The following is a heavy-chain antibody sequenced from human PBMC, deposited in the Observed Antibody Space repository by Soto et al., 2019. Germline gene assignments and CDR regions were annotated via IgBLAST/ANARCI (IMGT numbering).Heavy chain of an antibody. V-gene: IGHV3-23*05. J-gene: IGHJ4*02. CDR3: AKNCWSGLPLGGY. CDR2: IDSSGERA. D-gene: IGHD3-3*01. CDR1: GFTFSSSA. Sequence: VQLLESGGGMVQPGGSLRLSCAASGFTFSSSAMSWVREAPGKGLEWVSGIDSSGERAQYADSVKGRFTISRDNSRNTLDLQMNSLRVDDTAVYFCAKNCWSGLPLGGYWGQGALVTVSS.